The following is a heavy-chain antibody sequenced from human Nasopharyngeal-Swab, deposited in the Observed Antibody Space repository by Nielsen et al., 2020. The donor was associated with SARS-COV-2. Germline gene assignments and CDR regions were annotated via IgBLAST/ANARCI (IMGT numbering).Heavy chain of an antibody. CDR2: LNGDATTV. J-gene: IGHJ4*02. V-gene: IGHV3-74*01. D-gene: IGHD7-27*01. CDR3: ARAGEYRFDY. Sequence: GGSLKLPLAASGFTFSSPWLHWVGQAPGEGLVWVARLNGDATTVDYADSVKGRFTISRDNAKNTLYLQMNGLRDEDTAIYYCARAGEYRFDYWGQGTLVTVSS. CDR1: GFTFSSPW.